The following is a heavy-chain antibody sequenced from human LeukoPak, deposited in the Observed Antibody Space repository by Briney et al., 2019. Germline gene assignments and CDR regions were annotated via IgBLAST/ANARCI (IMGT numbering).Heavy chain of an antibody. V-gene: IGHV3-23*01. CDR1: GFTFSTYA. D-gene: IGHD3-10*01. J-gene: IGHJ4*02. Sequence: PGGSLRLSCAASGFTFSTYAMSWVRQAPGKGLEWVSAINTSGGSTYYADSVKGRFTISRDNSKNKLYLHLHSLGAEDTAVYFCAKVASYSRSEYGSGSFDSWGQGTLITVSS. CDR3: AKVASYSRSEYGSGSFDS. CDR2: INTSGGST.